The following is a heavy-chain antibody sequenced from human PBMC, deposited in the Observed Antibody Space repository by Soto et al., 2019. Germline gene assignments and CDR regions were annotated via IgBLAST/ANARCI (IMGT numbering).Heavy chain of an antibody. CDR3: VAPTLRGLAADV. J-gene: IGHJ6*02. CDR1: GYTFTNYD. CDR2: VNPNSGNT. Sequence: QVQLVQSGAEVKEPGASVKVSCKASGYTFTNYDINWIRQATGQGPEWMGWVNPNSGNTGYAQNFQGRVIMTRNTAINTAYMELKNLQPEDTAVYDCVAPTLRGLAADVCGQGNTVTLSS. D-gene: IGHD6-13*01. V-gene: IGHV1-8*01.